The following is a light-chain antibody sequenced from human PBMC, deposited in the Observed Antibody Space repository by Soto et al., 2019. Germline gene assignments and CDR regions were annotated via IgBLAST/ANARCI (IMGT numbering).Light chain of an antibody. Sequence: EIVLTQSPGTLSLSPGERATLSCRASQSVSSSYLAWYQQKPGQPPRLLIHSASTRAPGIPDRFSASGAGTDFTLTISRLEPEDSAVYYCQQYSASPRTFGPGTKVDIK. CDR1: QSVSSSY. J-gene: IGKJ3*01. CDR2: SAS. CDR3: QQYSASPRT. V-gene: IGKV3-20*01.